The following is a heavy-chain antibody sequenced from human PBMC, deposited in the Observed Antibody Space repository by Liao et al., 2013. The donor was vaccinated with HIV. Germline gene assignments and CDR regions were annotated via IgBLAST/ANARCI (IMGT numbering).Heavy chain of an antibody. CDR2: VFASGST. CDR3: ARGVYDVLTGYHGGDF. J-gene: IGHJ4*02. Sequence: QVHLLESGPGLVKPSETLSLTCTVSGGSISDFYWSWIRQPVGKGPEWIGRVFASGSTKYNPSLKSRVTMSVDTSKNQFSLTMNSVTAADTAVYYCARGVYDVLTGYHGGDFWGQGTLVTVSS. CDR1: GGSISDFY. D-gene: IGHD3-9*01. V-gene: IGHV4-4*07.